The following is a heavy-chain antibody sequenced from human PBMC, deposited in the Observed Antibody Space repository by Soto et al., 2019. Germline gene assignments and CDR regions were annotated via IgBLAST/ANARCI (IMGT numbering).Heavy chain of an antibody. CDR3: ARVISYGYFDY. CDR2: IYYSGST. J-gene: IGHJ4*02. V-gene: IGHV4-31*03. Sequence: QVQLQESGPGLVKPSQTLSLTCTVSGGSISSGGYYWSWIRQHPGKGLEWIGYIYYSGSTYYNPSLKSRVTISVDTSKTQCSLKLSSVTAGDTAVYYCARVISYGYFDYWGQGTLGTLSS. D-gene: IGHD1-26*01. CDR1: GGSISSGGYY.